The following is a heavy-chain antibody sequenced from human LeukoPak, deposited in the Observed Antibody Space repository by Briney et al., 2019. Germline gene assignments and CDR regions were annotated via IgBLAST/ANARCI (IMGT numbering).Heavy chain of an antibody. J-gene: IGHJ4*02. CDR3: ARAGGFFSPFGY. CDR2: INHSGSA. CDR1: GGSFSGYY. V-gene: IGHV4-34*01. D-gene: IGHD3-3*01. Sequence: PSETLSLTCAVYGGSFSGYYWSWTRQPPGKGLEWIGEINHSGSANYNPSLKSRVTISVDTSKNRFSLKLSSVTAADTAVYYCARAGGFFSPFGYWGQGTLVTVSS.